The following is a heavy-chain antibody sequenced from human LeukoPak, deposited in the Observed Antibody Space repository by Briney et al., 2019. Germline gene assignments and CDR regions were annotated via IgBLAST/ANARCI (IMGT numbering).Heavy chain of an antibody. Sequence: SVKLPCKASGVTFSSYSISWVRQAPGQGLEWMGGINPIFGTANYAQNFKGRVTITTDESTSTPYMELSSLRSDDTAVYYCATEGSEATGSPSYYYYYMDVGGKGTTVTVPS. CDR3: ATEGSEATGSPSYYYYYMDV. CDR1: GVTFSSYS. J-gene: IGHJ6*03. V-gene: IGHV1-69*05. D-gene: IGHD5-12*01. CDR2: INPIFGTA.